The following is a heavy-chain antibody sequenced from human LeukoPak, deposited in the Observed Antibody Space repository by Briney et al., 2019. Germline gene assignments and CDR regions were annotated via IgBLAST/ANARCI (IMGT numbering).Heavy chain of an antibody. J-gene: IGHJ3*02. D-gene: IGHD3-3*01. CDR1: GFTFSSHG. CDR2: IRYDGSNK. V-gene: IGHV3-30*02. CDR3: AKEGNDFWSGNRGAFDI. Sequence: GGSLRLSCAASGFTFSSHGMHWVRQAPGKGLEWVAFIRYDGSNKYYADSVKGRFTISRDNSKNTLYLQMNSLRAEDTAVYYCAKEGNDFWSGNRGAFDIWGQGTMVTVSS.